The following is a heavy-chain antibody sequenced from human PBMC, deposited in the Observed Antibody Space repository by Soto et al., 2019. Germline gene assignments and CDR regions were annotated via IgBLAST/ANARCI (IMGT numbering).Heavy chain of an antibody. CDR2: IYPGDSDT. CDR3: ARHLRASYRPYYFDY. Sequence: PGESLKISCKGSGYSFTSYWIGWVSQMPGKGLEWMGIIYPGDSDTRYSPSFQGQVAISADKSISTAYLQWSSLKASDTAMYYCARHLRASYRPYYFDYWGQGTLVTVSS. CDR1: GYSFTSYW. V-gene: IGHV5-51*01. D-gene: IGHD2-21*01. J-gene: IGHJ4*02.